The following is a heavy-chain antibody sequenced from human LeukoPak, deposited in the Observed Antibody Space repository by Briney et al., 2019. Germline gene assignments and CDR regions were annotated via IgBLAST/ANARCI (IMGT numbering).Heavy chain of an antibody. Sequence: ASVKVSCKASGYTFTSYVINWVRQATGQGLEWMGWMNPNSGNTGYAQKFQGRVTMTRNTSINTAYMELSSLRSEDTAVCYCAREYSSSDDYWGLGTLVTVSS. V-gene: IGHV1-8*01. CDR2: MNPNSGNT. CDR1: GYTFTSYV. J-gene: IGHJ4*02. CDR3: AREYSSSDDY. D-gene: IGHD6-19*01.